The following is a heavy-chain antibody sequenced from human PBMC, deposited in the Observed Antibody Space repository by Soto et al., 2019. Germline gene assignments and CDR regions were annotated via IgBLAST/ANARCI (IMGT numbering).Heavy chain of an antibody. J-gene: IGHJ4*02. CDR2: IHDSGST. V-gene: IGHV4-61*03. Sequence: SETLSLTCTVSGGSVSSGRYYWSWIRQPPGKGLEWIGYIHDSGSTNYRPSLKSRVTISVGTSKNFFSLYLNSVTAADTAVYFCARGRVAIFIWGQGTLVTVS. CDR1: GGSVSSGRYY. D-gene: IGHD3-3*01. CDR3: ARGRVAIFI.